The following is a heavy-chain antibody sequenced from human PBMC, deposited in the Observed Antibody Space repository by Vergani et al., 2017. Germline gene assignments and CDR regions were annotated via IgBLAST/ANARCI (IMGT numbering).Heavy chain of an antibody. CDR2: INHSGST. D-gene: IGHD3-22*01. Sequence: LQLQESGAGLLKPSETLSLTCAVYGGSLSGYYWSWIRQPSGEGLEWIGEINHSGSTNFNPSLKSRVTISVDTSKNQFSLKLSSVTAADTAVYYCARDDYYDSSGYYNYWGQGTLVTVSS. CDR3: ARDDYYDSSGYYNY. CDR1: GGSLSGYY. J-gene: IGHJ4*02. V-gene: IGHV4-34*01.